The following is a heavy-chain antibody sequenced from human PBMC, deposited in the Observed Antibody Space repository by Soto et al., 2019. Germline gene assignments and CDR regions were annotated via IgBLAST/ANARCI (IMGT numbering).Heavy chain of an antibody. CDR2: INHSGST. CDR3: ARGFIYYGSGSYYNKDYYYGMDV. CDR1: GGSFSGYY. J-gene: IGHJ6*02. D-gene: IGHD3-10*01. Sequence: PSETLSLTCAAYGGSFSGYYWSWIRQPPGKGLEWIGEINHSGSTNYNPSLKSRVTISVDTSKNQFSLKLSSVTAADTAVYYCARGFIYYGSGSYYNKDYYYGMDVWGQGTTVTVSS. V-gene: IGHV4-34*01.